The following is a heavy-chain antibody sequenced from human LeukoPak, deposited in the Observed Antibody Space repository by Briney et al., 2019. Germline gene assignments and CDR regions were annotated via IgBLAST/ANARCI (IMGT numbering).Heavy chain of an antibody. V-gene: IGHV3-9*01. J-gene: IGHJ4*02. Sequence: GRSLRLSCAASGFTFDDYAMHWVRQAPGKGLEWVSGIVWNSGSIDYADSVEGRFTISRDNAKSSLYLQMNSLRDEATAFYYCAKDVGYSSTFTFEYWGQGTLVTVSS. CDR2: IVWNSGSI. CDR3: AKDVGYSSTFTFEY. D-gene: IGHD6-13*01. CDR1: GFTFDDYA.